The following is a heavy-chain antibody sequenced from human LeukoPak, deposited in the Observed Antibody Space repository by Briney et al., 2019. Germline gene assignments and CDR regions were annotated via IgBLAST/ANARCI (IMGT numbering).Heavy chain of an antibody. CDR1: GGSISSYY. J-gene: IGHJ5*02. CDR3: ARQRTTYNWFDP. D-gene: IGHD4-17*01. V-gene: IGHV4-59*08. CDR2: IYYSGST. Sequence: SETLSLTCTVSGGSISSYYWSWIRQPPGKGLEWIGYIYYSGSTNYNPSLKSRVTISVDTSKNQFSLKLSSVTAADTAVYYCARQRTTYNWFDPWGQGTPVTVSS.